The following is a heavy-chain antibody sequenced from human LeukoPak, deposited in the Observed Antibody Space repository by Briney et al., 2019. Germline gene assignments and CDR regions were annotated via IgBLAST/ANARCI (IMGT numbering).Heavy chain of an antibody. D-gene: IGHD3-10*01. J-gene: IGHJ6*03. V-gene: IGHV1-18*01. CDR2: ISAYNGNT. Sequence: ASVKVSCKASGYTFTSYGISWVRQAPGQGLEWMGWISAYNGNTNYAQKLQGRVTMTTDTSTSTAYMELRSLRSDDTAVYYCAREPFGGFGELLYYMDVWGKGTTVTVSS. CDR1: GYTFTSYG. CDR3: AREPFGGFGELLYYMDV.